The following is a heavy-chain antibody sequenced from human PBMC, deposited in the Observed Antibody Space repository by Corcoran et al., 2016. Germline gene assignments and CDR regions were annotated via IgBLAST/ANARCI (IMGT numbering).Heavy chain of an antibody. Sequence: QVQLVQSGAEVKKPGASVKVSCKASGYTFTSYGISWVRQAPGQGLEWMGWISAYNGNTNYAQKLQGRVTMTTDTSTSTAYMGLRSLRSDDTAVYYWARVFLYYDFWSGYYISLFFDYWGQGTLVTVSS. V-gene: IGHV1-18*01. CDR1: GYTFTSYG. CDR3: ARVFLYYDFWSGYYISLFFDY. D-gene: IGHD3-3*01. CDR2: ISAYNGNT. J-gene: IGHJ4*02.